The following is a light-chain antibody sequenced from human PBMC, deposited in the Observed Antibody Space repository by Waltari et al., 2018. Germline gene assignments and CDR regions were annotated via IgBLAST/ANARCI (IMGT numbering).Light chain of an antibody. Sequence: DIVMTQSPDSLAVSLCERATINCKSSESVIYDTDNKNYLAWYPQKPGQPPKLLIHWASIRESGVPDRFSGSGSGTDFTLTISSLQAEDVAVYYCQQYLSAPRTFGQGTVLEIK. J-gene: IGKJ2*02. V-gene: IGKV4-1*01. CDR3: QQYLSAPRT. CDR2: WAS. CDR1: ESVIYDTDNKNY.